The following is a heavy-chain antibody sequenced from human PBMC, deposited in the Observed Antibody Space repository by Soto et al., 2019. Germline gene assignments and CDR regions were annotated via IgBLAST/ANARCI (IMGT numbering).Heavy chain of an antibody. CDR3: ATESVDTAMEHRIGMDV. Sequence: ASVKVSCKASGYTFTSYDINWVRQATGQGLEWMGWMNPNSGNTGYAQKFQGRVTMTRNTSISTAYMELSSLRSEDTAVYYCATESVDTAMEHRIGMDVWGQGTTVTVSS. V-gene: IGHV1-8*01. J-gene: IGHJ6*02. CDR2: MNPNSGNT. CDR1: GYTFTSYD. D-gene: IGHD5-18*01.